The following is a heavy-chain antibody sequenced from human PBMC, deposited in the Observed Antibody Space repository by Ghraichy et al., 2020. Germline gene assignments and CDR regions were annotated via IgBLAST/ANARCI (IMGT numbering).Heavy chain of an antibody. V-gene: IGHV4-34*01. Sequence: SETLSLTCAVYGGSFSGYYWSWIRQPPGKGLEWIGEINHSGSTNYNPSLKSRVTISVDTSKNQFSLKLSSVTAADTAVYYCARGFVGATRYYYYYYGMDVWGQGTTVTVSS. CDR1: GGSFSGYY. CDR3: ARGFVGATRYYYYYYGMDV. CDR2: INHSGST. D-gene: IGHD1-26*01. J-gene: IGHJ6*02.